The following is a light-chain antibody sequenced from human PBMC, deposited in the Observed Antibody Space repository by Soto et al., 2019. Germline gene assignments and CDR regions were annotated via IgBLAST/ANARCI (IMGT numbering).Light chain of an antibody. CDR2: STN. V-gene: IGLV8-61*01. J-gene: IGLJ3*02. Sequence: QTVVTQEPSFSVSPGGTVTLTCGLSSGSVSTSYYPSWYQQTPGQAPRTLIYSTNTRSSGVPDRFSGFILGNKAALTITGAQADYESDYYCVLYLGSGISVFGGGTKLTVL. CDR1: SGSVSTSYY. CDR3: VLYLGSGISV.